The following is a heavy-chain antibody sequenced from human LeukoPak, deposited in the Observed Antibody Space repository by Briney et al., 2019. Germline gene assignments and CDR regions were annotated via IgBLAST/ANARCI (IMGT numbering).Heavy chain of an antibody. CDR1: GFTFSSYW. J-gene: IGHJ4*02. CDR2: IKQAGSEK. D-gene: IGHD3-3*01. CDR3: ARESYDFWSGNVDY. Sequence: GGSLRLSCAASGFTFSSYWMSWVRQAPGKGLEGGANIKQAGSEKYYVDSVKGRFTISRDNAKNSLYLQMNSLRAEDTAVYYCARESYDFWSGNVDYWGQGTLVTVSS. V-gene: IGHV3-7*01.